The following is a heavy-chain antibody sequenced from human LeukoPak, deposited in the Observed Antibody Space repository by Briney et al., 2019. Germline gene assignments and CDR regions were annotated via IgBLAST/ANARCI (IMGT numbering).Heavy chain of an antibody. CDR1: GGSISSSSYY. D-gene: IGHD5-18*01. V-gene: IGHV4-39*02. CDR3: AREDTGYYYYYMDV. J-gene: IGHJ6*03. Sequence: SETLFLTCTVSGGSISSSSYYWGWIRQPPGKGLEWIGSIYYSGSTYYNPSLKSRVTISVDTSKNQFSLKLSSVTAADTAVYYCAREDTGYYYYYMDVWGKGTTVTVSS. CDR2: IYYSGST.